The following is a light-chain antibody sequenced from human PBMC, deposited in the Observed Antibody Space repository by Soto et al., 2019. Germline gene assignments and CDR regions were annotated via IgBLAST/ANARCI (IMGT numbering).Light chain of an antibody. CDR1: QTVSSNY. Sequence: EIVLTQSPGTLSLSPGERATLSCRASQTVSSNYLAWFQQKGGQAPRLLIFGASSRAAGIPDRFSGSVSGTEVVLTSRRLAREDFAVYYCQHYGSSWKFGQGTKGEIK. V-gene: IGKV3-20*01. CDR2: GAS. J-gene: IGKJ1*01. CDR3: QHYGSSWK.